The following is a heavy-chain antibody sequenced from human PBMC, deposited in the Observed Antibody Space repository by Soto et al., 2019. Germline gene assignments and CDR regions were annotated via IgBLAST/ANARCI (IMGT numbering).Heavy chain of an antibody. D-gene: IGHD1-1*01. Sequence: GESLKISCNGSGYSFTSYWISWGRQMPGKGLELVGTIDPSYSYTIYSPSFQGHITISADKSITTAYLQWSHLKTSGTAMYYCAKQDIATIGNAFYIWGQGTMVT. CDR2: IDPSYSYT. J-gene: IGHJ3*02. V-gene: IGHV5-10-1*01. CDR1: GYSFTSYW. CDR3: AKQDIATIGNAFYI.